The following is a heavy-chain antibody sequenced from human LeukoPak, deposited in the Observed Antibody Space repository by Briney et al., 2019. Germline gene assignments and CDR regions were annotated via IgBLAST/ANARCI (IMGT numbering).Heavy chain of an antibody. J-gene: IGHJ4*02. CDR2: IWYDGSNK. CDR1: GFTFSSYG. Sequence: GGSLRLSCAASGFTFSSYGMHWVRQAPGKGLEWVAVIWYDGSNKYYADSVKGRFTISRDNSKNTLYLQMNSLRAEDTAVYYCARARRDSGYYQVDYWGQGTLVTVSS. D-gene: IGHD3-22*01. CDR3: ARARRDSGYYQVDY. V-gene: IGHV3-33*01.